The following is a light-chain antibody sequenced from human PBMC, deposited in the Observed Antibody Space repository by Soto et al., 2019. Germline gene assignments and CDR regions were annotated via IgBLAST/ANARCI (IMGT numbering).Light chain of an antibody. J-gene: IGKJ4*01. CDR3: QQRSNWLT. V-gene: IGKV3-11*01. CDR1: QSVRSN. CDR2: DAS. Sequence: EIVMTQSPATLSVSPGERATLSCRASQSVRSNLAWYQQKPGQAPRLLIYDASNRATGIPARFSGSGSGTDSTLTISSLEPEDFAVYYCQQRSNWLTFGGGTKVDIK.